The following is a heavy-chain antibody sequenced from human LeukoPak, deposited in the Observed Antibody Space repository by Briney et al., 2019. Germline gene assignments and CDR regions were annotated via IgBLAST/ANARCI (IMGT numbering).Heavy chain of an antibody. CDR1: GYSISSGYY. Sequence: SETLSLTCTVSGYSISSGYYWDWIRPPPGKGLEWIGSIYHSGSTYYNPSLKSRVTISVDTSKNQFSLRLTSVTAADTAVYYCARGYTGHGGHNYFDYWGQGSLVTVSS. V-gene: IGHV4-38-2*02. D-gene: IGHD2-2*02. CDR2: IYHSGST. CDR3: ARGYTGHGGHNYFDY. J-gene: IGHJ4*02.